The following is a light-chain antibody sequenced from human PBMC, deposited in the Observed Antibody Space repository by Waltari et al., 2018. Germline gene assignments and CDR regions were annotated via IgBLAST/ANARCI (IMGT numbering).Light chain of an antibody. CDR3: QQYNEWPPIST. V-gene: IGKV3-15*01. CDR1: GTIKTN. Sequence: EIVVTQSPATLSVSPGDGATLSCRASGTIKTNLAWYQQKPGQAPRLLIYDASTRATRIPARFSGSGSGTEFTLTISSLQSEDFAIYFCQQYNEWPPISTFGQGTNLEIK. CDR2: DAS. J-gene: IGKJ2*01.